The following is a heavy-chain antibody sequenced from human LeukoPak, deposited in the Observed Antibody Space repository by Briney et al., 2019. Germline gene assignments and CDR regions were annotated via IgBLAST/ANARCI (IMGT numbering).Heavy chain of an antibody. V-gene: IGHV3-15*01. CDR2: IKSKTDGGTT. Sequence: GGSLRLSCAASGFTFSNAWMSWVRQAPGKGLEWVGRIKSKTDGGTTDYDAPVKGRFTISRDDSKNTLYLQMNSLKTEDTAVYYCTTEVAGRLYYFDYWGQGTLVTVSS. D-gene: IGHD6-19*01. J-gene: IGHJ4*02. CDR3: TTEVAGRLYYFDY. CDR1: GFTFSNAW.